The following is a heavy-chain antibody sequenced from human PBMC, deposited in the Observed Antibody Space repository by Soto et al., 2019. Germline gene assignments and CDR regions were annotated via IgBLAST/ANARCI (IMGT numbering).Heavy chain of an antibody. CDR3: ARVPSP. CDR2: IYHSGST. Sequence: SETLSLTCAFSGGSISSGGYSWSWIRQPPGKGLEWIGYIYHSGSTYHNPSLKSRVTISVDRSKNQFSLKLSSVTAADTAMYYCARVPSPWGQGTLVTVSS. V-gene: IGHV4-30-2*01. CDR1: GGSISSGGYS. J-gene: IGHJ5*02.